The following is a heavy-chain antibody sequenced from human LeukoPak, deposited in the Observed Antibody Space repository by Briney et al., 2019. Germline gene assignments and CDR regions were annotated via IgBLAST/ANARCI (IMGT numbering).Heavy chain of an antibody. CDR3: ARFVSSTMVRGVIGY. CDR2: IYYSGST. CDR1: GGSISSSSYY. V-gene: IGHV4-39*01. D-gene: IGHD3-10*01. J-gene: IGHJ4*02. Sequence: SETLSLTCTVSGGSISSSSYYWGWIRQPPGKGLEWNGSIYYSGSTYYNPSLKSRVTISVDTSKNQFSLKLSSVTAADTAVYYCARFVSSTMVRGVIGYWGQGTLITVSS.